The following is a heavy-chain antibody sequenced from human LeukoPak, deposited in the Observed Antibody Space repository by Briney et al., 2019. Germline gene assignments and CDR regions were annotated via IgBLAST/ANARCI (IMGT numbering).Heavy chain of an antibody. D-gene: IGHD2-15*01. Sequence: GESLKISWKTSGYTFADHWIGWVRQMHGVGLEWMGNIYAGDSDTRYSPSFQGQVTISADKSTRTAYLQWSSLKASDTAMYYCARERGYYCSTGSCYFDYWGQGTQVTVS. CDR1: GYTFADHW. CDR3: ARERGYYCSTGSCYFDY. J-gene: IGHJ4*02. V-gene: IGHV5-51*01. CDR2: IYAGDSDT.